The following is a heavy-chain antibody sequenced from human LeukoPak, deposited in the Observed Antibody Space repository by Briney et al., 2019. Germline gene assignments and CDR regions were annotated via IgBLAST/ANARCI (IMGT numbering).Heavy chain of an antibody. V-gene: IGHV4-59*01. Sequence: SEPLSLTCTVSGGSISSYYWSWIRQPPGKGLEWIGYIYYSGSTTYNPSLKSRVTISVDTSKNQFSLRLSSVTAADTAMYYCARVKSVDYEFDYWGQGTLVTVSS. CDR1: GGSISSYY. D-gene: IGHD4-17*01. J-gene: IGHJ4*02. CDR2: IYYSGST. CDR3: ARVKSVDYEFDY.